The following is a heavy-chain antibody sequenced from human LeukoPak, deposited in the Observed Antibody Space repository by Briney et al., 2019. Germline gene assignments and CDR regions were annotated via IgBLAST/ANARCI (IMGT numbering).Heavy chain of an antibody. Sequence: SETLSLTCTVSGGSISSGGYYWSWIRQHPGKGLEWIGYIYYSGSTYYNPSLKSRVTISVDTSKNQFSPKLSSVTAADTAVYYCARAPDSDGYNLGHFDYWGQGTLVTVSS. J-gene: IGHJ4*02. CDR3: ARAPDSDGYNLGHFDY. V-gene: IGHV4-31*03. D-gene: IGHD5-24*01. CDR2: IYYSGST. CDR1: GGSISSGGYY.